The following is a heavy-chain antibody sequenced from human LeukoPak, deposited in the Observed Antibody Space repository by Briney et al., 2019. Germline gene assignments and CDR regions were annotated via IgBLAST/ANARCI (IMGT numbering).Heavy chain of an antibody. D-gene: IGHD1-26*01. CDR2: ISAYDGNT. Sequence: ASVKVSCKASGLTFSNYGITWVRQAPGQGLEWVGWISAYDGNTNYAQKSQGRVTMTTDTSTSTAHMELRSLRYDDTAVYYCARDGRFAAYEPDYWGQGTLVTVSS. J-gene: IGHJ4*02. V-gene: IGHV1-18*01. CDR1: GLTFSNYG. CDR3: ARDGRFAAYEPDY.